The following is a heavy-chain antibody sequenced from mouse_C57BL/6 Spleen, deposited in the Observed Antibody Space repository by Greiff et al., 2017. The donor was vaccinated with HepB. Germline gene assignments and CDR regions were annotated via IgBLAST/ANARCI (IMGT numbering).Heavy chain of an antibody. D-gene: IGHD1-1*01. Sequence: VQLQQSGAELVRPGSSVKLSCKASGYTFTSYWMHWVKQRPIQGLEWIGNIDPSDSETHYNQKFKDKATLTVDKSSSTAYMQLSSLTSEDSAVYDRARRGVYGSSTGYVDVWGTVTTVTV. J-gene: IGHJ1*03. CDR2: IDPSDSET. V-gene: IGHV1-52*01. CDR1: GYTFTSYW. CDR3: ARRGVYGSSTGYVDV.